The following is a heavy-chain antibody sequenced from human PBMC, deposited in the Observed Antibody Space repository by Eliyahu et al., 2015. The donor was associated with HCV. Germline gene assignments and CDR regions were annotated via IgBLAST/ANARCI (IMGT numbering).Heavy chain of an antibody. V-gene: IGHV2-5*02. J-gene: IGHJ4*02. CDR1: GFXLSTSEVT. D-gene: IGHD5-12*01. CDR2: IYWDDXK. Sequence: QITLKESGPTLVKPTQTLTLTCTXSGFXLSTSEVTXGWXRQPPGXALEWLALIYWDDXKRYSPSLKSRLTITKDTSNNQVVLTMTNMDPVDTATYYCAHGDSGYDYCDYWGQGTLVTVSS. CDR3: AHGDSGYDYCDY.